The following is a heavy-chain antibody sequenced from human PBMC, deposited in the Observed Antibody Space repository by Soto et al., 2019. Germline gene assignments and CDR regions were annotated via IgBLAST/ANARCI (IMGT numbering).Heavy chain of an antibody. Sequence: SETLSLTCTVSGGSISSGDYYWSWIRQPPGKGLEWIGYIYYSGSTYYNPSLKSRVTISVDTSKNQFSLKLSSVTAADTAVYYCAREGNYYDSSGYPQLDYWGQGTLVTVSS. D-gene: IGHD3-22*01. CDR1: GGSISSGDYY. V-gene: IGHV4-30-4*01. CDR3: AREGNYYDSSGYPQLDY. CDR2: IYYSGST. J-gene: IGHJ4*02.